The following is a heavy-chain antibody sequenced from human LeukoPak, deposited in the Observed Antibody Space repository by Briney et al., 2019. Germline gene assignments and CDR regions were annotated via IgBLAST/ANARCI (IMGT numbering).Heavy chain of an antibody. J-gene: IGHJ4*02. CDR3: AIEGGLSRDGYKWDY. Sequence: ASVKVSCKASGYTFTSYYMHWVRQAPGQGLEWMGIINPSGGSTSYAQKFQGRVTMTRDTSTSTVYMELSSLRSEDTAVYYCAIEGGLSRDGYKWDYWGQGTLVTVSS. D-gene: IGHD5-24*01. CDR1: GYTFTSYY. CDR2: INPSGGST. V-gene: IGHV1-46*01.